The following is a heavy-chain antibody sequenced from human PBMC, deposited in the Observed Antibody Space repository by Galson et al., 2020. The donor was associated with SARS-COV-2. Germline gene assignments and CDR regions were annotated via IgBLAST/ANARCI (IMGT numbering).Heavy chain of an antibody. Sequence: GGSLRLSCAASGFTFSSYAMHWVRQAPGKGLEWVAVISYDGSNKYYADSVKGRFTISRDNSKNTLYLQMNSLRAEDTAVYYCARDLGGQFDPWGQGTLVTVSS. D-gene: IGHD3-16*01. CDR3: ARDLGGQFDP. CDR1: GFTFSSYA. V-gene: IGHV3-30-3*01. J-gene: IGHJ5*02. CDR2: ISYDGSNK.